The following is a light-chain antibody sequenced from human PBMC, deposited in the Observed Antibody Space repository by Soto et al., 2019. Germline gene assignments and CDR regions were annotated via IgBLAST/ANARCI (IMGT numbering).Light chain of an antibody. Sequence: DIQVTQSPSTLSASVGDRVTINCRASQNINDWLAWYQQKSGKAPKVLIYKASSLESGVPSRFSGSGSGTEFTLTLSSLQTEDFATYYCEQYGANSPWTFGQGTKVEI. CDR3: EQYGANSPWT. J-gene: IGKJ1*01. CDR1: QNINDW. CDR2: KAS. V-gene: IGKV1-5*03.